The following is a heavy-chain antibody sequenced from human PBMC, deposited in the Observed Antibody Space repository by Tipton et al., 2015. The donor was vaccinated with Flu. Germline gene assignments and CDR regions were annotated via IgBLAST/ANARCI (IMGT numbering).Heavy chain of an antibody. CDR3: RFTAPEGVDY. CDR2: ISGSGNYT. D-gene: IGHD1-26*01. V-gene: IGHV3-23*04. J-gene: IGHJ4*02. CDR1: GFIFNNYV. Sequence: QLVQSGGTLVQPGGSLRLSCAASGFIFNNYVMTWIRQAPGKGLEWVSGISGSGNYTYYADSVKGRFTISRDNSRNTMYLQMNSLRAEDTAIYYCRFTAPEGVDYWGQGTLATVSS.